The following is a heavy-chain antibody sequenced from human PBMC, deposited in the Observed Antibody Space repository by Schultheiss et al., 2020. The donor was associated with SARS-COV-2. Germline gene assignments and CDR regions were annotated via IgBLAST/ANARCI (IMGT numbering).Heavy chain of an antibody. CDR2: IWYDGSNK. V-gene: IGHV3-33*06. CDR1: GFTFSNYA. CDR3: AQGKVRSSAWQMGWFGP. Sequence: GESLKISCAASGFTFSNYAMSWVRQAPGKGLEWVAVIWYDGSNKYYADSVKGRFTISRDNSKSTLYLQMSSLRADDTAIYYCAQGKVRSSAWQMGWFGPWGQGTQVTVSS. J-gene: IGHJ5*02. D-gene: IGHD6-19*01.